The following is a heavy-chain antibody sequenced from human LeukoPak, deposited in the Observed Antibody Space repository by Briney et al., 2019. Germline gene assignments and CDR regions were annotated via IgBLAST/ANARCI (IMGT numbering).Heavy chain of an antibody. D-gene: IGHD3-10*01. CDR1: GFTFSSYA. J-gene: IGHJ4*02. V-gene: IGHV3-30*04. Sequence: GRSLRLSCAASGFTFSSYAMHWVRQAPGKGLEWVAVISYDGSNKYYADSVKGRFTISRDNAKNSLYLQMNSLRAEDTAVYYCAKDSPDFMVRGVIIVGNFDYWGQGTLVTVSS. CDR3: AKDSPDFMVRGVIIVGNFDY. CDR2: ISYDGSNK.